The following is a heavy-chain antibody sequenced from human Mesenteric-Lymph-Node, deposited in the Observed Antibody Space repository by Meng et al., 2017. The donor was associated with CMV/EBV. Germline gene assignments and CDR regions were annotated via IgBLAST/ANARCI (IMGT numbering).Heavy chain of an antibody. Sequence: ASVKVSCKASGYTFTNYGINWVRQAPGQGLEWMGWINTYNGDTNYAQKLQGRVSMTTDTSTSTAYMELRTLRSDDTAVYYCARDPDYSSTWGNYWGQGTLVTVSS. CDR3: ARDPDYSSTWGNY. D-gene: IGHD2-2*01. CDR1: GYTFTNYG. V-gene: IGHV1-18*01. CDR2: INTYNGDT. J-gene: IGHJ4*02.